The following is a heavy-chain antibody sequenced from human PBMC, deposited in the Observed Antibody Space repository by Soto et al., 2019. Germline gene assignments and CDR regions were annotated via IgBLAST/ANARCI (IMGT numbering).Heavy chain of an antibody. CDR1: GGSVSSGSYY. J-gene: IGHJ6*02. D-gene: IGHD5-18*01. CDR2: IYYSGST. CDR3: ARDRGVEYSYGYNYYYGMDV. V-gene: IGHV4-61*01. Sequence: LETLSLTCTVSGGSVSSGSYYWSWIRQPPGKGLEWIGYIYYSGSTNYNPSLKSRVTISVDTSKNQFSLKLSSVTAADTAVYYCARDRGVEYSYGYNYYYGMDVWGQGTTVTVSS.